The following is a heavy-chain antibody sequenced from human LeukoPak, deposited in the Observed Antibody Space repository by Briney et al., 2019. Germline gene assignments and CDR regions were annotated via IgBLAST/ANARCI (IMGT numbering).Heavy chain of an antibody. D-gene: IGHD3-22*01. J-gene: IGHJ4*02. V-gene: IGHV3-33*06. Sequence: GRSLRLSCAASGFTFSSYGMNWVRQAPGKGLEWVAVIWYDGSNKYYADSVKGRFTISRDNSKNTLYLQMNSLRAEDTAVYYCAKETDSSGYSFDYWGQGALVTVSS. CDR3: AKETDSSGYSFDY. CDR1: GFTFSSYG. CDR2: IWYDGSNK.